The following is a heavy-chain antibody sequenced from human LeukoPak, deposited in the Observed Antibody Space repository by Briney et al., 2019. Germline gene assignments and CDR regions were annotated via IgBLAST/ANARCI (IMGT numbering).Heavy chain of an antibody. CDR2: IHGDGDNI. J-gene: IGHJ5*02. Sequence: PGGSLRLSCAASGFPFSSYAMYWVRQAPGQGLVWVARIHGDGDNISYANSVRGRFTISRDNAKDTLYLHMNSLRPEDTAVYYCARAQVGAPTDLWGQGTLVTVSS. V-gene: IGHV3-74*01. CDR1: GFPFSSYA. D-gene: IGHD1-26*01. CDR3: ARAQVGAPTDL.